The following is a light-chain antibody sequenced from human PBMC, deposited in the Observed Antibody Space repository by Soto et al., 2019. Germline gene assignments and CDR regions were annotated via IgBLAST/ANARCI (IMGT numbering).Light chain of an antibody. CDR1: QTIDSH. CDR3: QQYDEWPLT. V-gene: IGKV3-15*01. Sequence: ILMTQSPATLSVSPGERATLSCRASQTIDSHLAWYQQKPGQAPRVVIFGASTRATGIAARFSGRGSGTDFTLTITSLQSEDFAVYYCQQYDEWPLTFGQGTKVEI. CDR2: GAS. J-gene: IGKJ1*01.